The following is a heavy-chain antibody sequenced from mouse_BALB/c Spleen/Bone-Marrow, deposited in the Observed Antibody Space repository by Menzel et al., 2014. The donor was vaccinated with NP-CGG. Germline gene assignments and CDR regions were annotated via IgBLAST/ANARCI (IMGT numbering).Heavy chain of an antibody. J-gene: IGHJ4*01. D-gene: IGHD2-14*01. CDR1: GYSITSGHS. CDR2: IHYSGST. V-gene: IGHV3-1*02. CDR3: AREGAYYRYDYAMDY. Sequence: EVKLMESGPDLVKPSQSLSLTCTVTGYSITSGHSWHWIRQFPGNKLEWMGYIHYSGSTNYNPSLKSRISITRDTSKNQFFLQLNSVTTEDTATYYCAREGAYYRYDYAMDYWGQGTSVTVSS.